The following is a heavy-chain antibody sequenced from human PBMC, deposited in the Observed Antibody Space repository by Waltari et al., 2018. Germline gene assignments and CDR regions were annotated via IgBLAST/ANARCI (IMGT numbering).Heavy chain of an antibody. CDR1: GYTFTGYY. CDR2: IDPKSGGT. D-gene: IGHD5-18*01. Sequence: QVQLVQSGAEVKKPGDSVKVSCKASGYTFTGYYMHWDRQAPGQGLEWMGWIDPKSGGTNYAQKFQGRVTMTRDTSISTAYMELSRLRSDDTAVYYCAGGGGYSFGYRVFDYWGQGTLVTVSS. V-gene: IGHV1-2*02. J-gene: IGHJ4*02. CDR3: AGGGGYSFGYRVFDY.